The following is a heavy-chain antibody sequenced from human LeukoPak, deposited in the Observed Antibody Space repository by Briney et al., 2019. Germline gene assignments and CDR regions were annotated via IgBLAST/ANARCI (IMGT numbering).Heavy chain of an antibody. J-gene: IGHJ4*02. CDR2: INPNSGGT. Sequence: ASVKVSCKASGYTFTGYYMHWVRQAPGQGLEWIGWINPNSGGTNYAQKFQGRVTMTRDTSISTAYMELSRLRSDDTAVYHCARAVVVVAATVDYWGQGTLVTVSS. V-gene: IGHV1-2*02. CDR3: ARAVVVVAATVDY. D-gene: IGHD2-15*01. CDR1: GYTFTGYY.